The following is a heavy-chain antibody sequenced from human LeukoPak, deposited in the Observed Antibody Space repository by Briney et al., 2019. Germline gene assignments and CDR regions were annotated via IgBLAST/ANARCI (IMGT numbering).Heavy chain of an antibody. V-gene: IGHV4-61*02. Sequence: SQTLSLTCTVSGGSISSGSYYWSWIRQPAGKGLEWIGRIYASGSTNYNPSLKSRVTIAVDTSKNQFSLKMRSVTAADTAMYYCARERQLPPNYYYFVDVWGKGTTVTTSS. CDR2: IYASGST. D-gene: IGHD2-2*01. CDR1: GGSISSGSYY. CDR3: ARERQLPPNYYYFVDV. J-gene: IGHJ6*03.